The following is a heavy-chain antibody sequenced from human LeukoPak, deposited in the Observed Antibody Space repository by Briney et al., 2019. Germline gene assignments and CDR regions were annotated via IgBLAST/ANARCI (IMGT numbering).Heavy chain of an antibody. V-gene: IGHV3-23*01. CDR2: ITGSGGST. Sequence: GGSLRLSCAASGFTFSSNAMSWVRQAPGKGLEWVSYITGSGGSTLYADSVKGRFTVSRDNSKNTLYLQMNSLRAEDTAVYFCAKGLNIASSFFDYWGQGTLVTVSS. CDR3: AKGLNIASSFFDY. D-gene: IGHD2-15*01. J-gene: IGHJ4*02. CDR1: GFTFSSNA.